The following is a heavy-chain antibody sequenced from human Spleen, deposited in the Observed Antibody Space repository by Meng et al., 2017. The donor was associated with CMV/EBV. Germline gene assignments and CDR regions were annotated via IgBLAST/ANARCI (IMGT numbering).Heavy chain of an antibody. Sequence: GESLKISCTASGFTFSSYWMSWVRQAPGKGLEWVANIKQDGTEKYYLDSVKGRFTISRDNAKNSLYLQMNSLRAEDKAVYYCARDGLTGTTYNWFDPWGQGTLVTVSS. D-gene: IGHD1-7*01. J-gene: IGHJ5*02. CDR1: GFTFSSYW. V-gene: IGHV3-7*03. CDR3: ARDGLTGTTYNWFDP. CDR2: IKQDGTEK.